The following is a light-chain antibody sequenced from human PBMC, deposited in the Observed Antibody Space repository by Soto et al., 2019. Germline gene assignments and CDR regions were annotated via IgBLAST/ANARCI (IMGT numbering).Light chain of an antibody. V-gene: IGKV1-5*03. CDR3: QQANSCPIT. CDR2: EAS. J-gene: IGKJ5*01. Sequence: IQMTQSPSTQSESIGDIVTITCRASQSIGNWLAWYQQKPGRAPKLLMYEASSLESGVPSRFSGSGYGTDFTLTISSLQPEDFATYYCQQANSCPITFGQGTRLE. CDR1: QSIGNW.